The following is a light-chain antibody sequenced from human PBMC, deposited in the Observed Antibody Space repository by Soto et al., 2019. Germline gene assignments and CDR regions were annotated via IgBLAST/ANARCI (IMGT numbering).Light chain of an antibody. V-gene: IGLV2-14*01. J-gene: IGLJ2*01. Sequence: QSVLTQPASVSGSPGQSITISCTGTSSDVGGYNYVSWYQQHPGKAPKLMIYEVSNRPSGVSNRFSGSKSGNTASLTISGLQAEDEADYYFSSYPSSSTLVFGGGTKVTVL. CDR2: EVS. CDR3: SSYPSSSTLV. CDR1: SSDVGGYNY.